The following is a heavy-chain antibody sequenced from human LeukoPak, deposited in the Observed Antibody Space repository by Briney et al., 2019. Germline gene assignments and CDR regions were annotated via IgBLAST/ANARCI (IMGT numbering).Heavy chain of an antibody. V-gene: IGHV3-48*04. CDR3: ASGDHYDSSGYYIPVDY. CDR2: ISSSGSTI. J-gene: IGHJ4*02. D-gene: IGHD3-22*01. CDR1: GFTFSSYS. Sequence: GGSLRLSCAASGFTFSSYSMNWVRQAPGKGLEWVSYISSSGSTIYYADSVKGRFTISRDNAKNSLYLQMNSLRAEDTAVYYCASGDHYDSSGYYIPVDYWGQGTLVTVSP.